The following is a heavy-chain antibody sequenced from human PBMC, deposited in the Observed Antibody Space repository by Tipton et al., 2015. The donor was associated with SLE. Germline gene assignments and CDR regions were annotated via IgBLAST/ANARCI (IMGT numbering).Heavy chain of an antibody. CDR2: ISSSSSYI. CDR1: GFTFSSYS. Sequence: SLRLSCAASGFTFSSYSMNWVRQAPGKGLEWVSSISSSSSYIYYADSVKGRFTISRDNAKNSLYLQMNSLRVEDTAVYYCAGSLDSIDAPDAFDIWGQGTMVIVSS. D-gene: IGHD2-2*03. CDR3: AGSLDSIDAPDAFDI. J-gene: IGHJ3*02. V-gene: IGHV3-21*01.